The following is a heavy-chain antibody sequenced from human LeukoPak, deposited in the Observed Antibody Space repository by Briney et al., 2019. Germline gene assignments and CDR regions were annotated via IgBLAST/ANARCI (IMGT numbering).Heavy chain of an antibody. V-gene: IGHV1-8*01. CDR1: GYTFTNYD. J-gene: IGHJ6*02. Sequence: GASVKVSCKASGYTFTNYDINWVRQATGQGLEWMGWMNPNSGNTGYAQKFQGRVSLTRDTSISTAYMELSSLRSDDTAVYYCARGPVEAVYGVSTEDWGQGTTVTVSS. D-gene: IGHD1-26*01. CDR3: ARGPVEAVYGVSTED. CDR2: MNPNSGNT.